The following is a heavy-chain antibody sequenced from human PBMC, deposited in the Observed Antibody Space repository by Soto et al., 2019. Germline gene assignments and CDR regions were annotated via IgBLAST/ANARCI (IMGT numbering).Heavy chain of an antibody. CDR2: IYYSGST. D-gene: IGHD3-22*01. CDR1: SGSFSGYY. J-gene: IGHJ4*02. V-gene: IGHV4-34*09. Sequence: PSETLSLTCAVYSGSFSGYYWSWIRQPLGKGLEWIGYIYYSGSTCYNPSLKRRVTISVDTSKNQFSLKLSSVTAADTAVYYCARGVPAGSGYYYFDYWGQGTLVTVS. CDR3: ARGVPAGSGYYYFDY.